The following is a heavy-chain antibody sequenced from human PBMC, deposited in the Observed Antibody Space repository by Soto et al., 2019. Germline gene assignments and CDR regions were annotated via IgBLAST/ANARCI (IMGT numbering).Heavy chain of an antibody. D-gene: IGHD1-7*01. CDR2: IKSKTDGGTT. CDR1: GFTFSNAW. V-gene: IGHV3-15*01. CDR3: TTPPYNWNYEVFDY. Sequence: GGSLRLSCAASGFTFSNAWMSWVRQAPGKGLEWVGRIKSKTDGGTTDYAAPVKGRFPISRDDSKNTLYLQMNSLKTEDTAVYYDTTPPYNWNYEVFDYWGQGTLVTVSS. J-gene: IGHJ4*02.